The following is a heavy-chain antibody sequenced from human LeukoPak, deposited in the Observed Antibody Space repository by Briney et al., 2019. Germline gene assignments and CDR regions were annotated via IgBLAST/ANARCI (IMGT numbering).Heavy chain of an antibody. D-gene: IGHD6-6*01. CDR3: ARWVSTSYDAFDI. Sequence: GGSLRLSCAASGFTFSYYAMHWVRQAPGKGLEYVSAISSDGGSTYYANSVKGRFTISRDNSKNMLYLQMGSLRAGDMAVYYCARWVSTSYDAFDIWGQGTMVTVSS. CDR2: ISSDGGST. J-gene: IGHJ3*02. V-gene: IGHV3-64*01. CDR1: GFTFSYYA.